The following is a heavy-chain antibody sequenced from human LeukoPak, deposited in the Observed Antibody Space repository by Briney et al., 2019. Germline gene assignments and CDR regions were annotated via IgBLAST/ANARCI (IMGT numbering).Heavy chain of an antibody. D-gene: IGHD6-19*01. CDR1: GYTFTSHG. V-gene: IGHV1-3*01. J-gene: IGHJ4*02. Sequence: ASMKVSCRTSGYTFTSHGITWVRQAPGQGLEWMGWINAGNGNTKYSQKFQGRVTITRDTSASTAYMELSSLRSEDTAVYYCASISGWWGQGTLVTVSS. CDR2: INAGNGNT. CDR3: ASISGW.